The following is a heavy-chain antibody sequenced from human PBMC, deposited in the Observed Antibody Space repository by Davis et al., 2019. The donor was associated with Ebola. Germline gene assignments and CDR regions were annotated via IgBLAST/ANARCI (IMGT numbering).Heavy chain of an antibody. Sequence: GESLNISCAASGFTFSGSAMHWVRQASGKGLEWVGRIRSKANSYATAYAALVKGRFTISRDDSKNTAYLQMNSLKTEDTAVYYCSGTVNTSSASHRVDYWGQGTLVTVSS. CDR1: GFTFSGSA. J-gene: IGHJ4*02. CDR3: SGTVNTSSASHRVDY. D-gene: IGHD4-11*01. V-gene: IGHV3-73*01. CDR2: IRSKANSYAT.